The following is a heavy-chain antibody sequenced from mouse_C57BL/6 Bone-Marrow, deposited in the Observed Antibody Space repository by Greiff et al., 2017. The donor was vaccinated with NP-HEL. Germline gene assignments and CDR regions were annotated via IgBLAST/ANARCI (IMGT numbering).Heavy chain of an antibody. V-gene: IGHV1-64*01. CDR3: ARGLGRYFDV. Sequence: QVQLQQTGAELVKPGASVKLSCQASGYTFTSYWMHWGKQRPGQGLEWIGMIHPNSGSTNYNEKCKSKATMTVDKSSSTADMQLSSLTSEDSAVYYCARGLGRYFDVWGTGTTVTVSS. J-gene: IGHJ1*03. CDR1: GYTFTSYW. CDR2: IHPNSGST. D-gene: IGHD4-1*01.